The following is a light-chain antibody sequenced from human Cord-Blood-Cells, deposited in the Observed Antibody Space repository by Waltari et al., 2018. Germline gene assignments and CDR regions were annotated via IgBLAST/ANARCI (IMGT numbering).Light chain of an antibody. CDR1: QSVSSSY. V-gene: IGKV3-20*01. CDR3: QQYGSSQFT. CDR2: GAS. Sequence: EIVLTQSPGTLSLSPGERATLSRRASQSVSSSYLAWYQPKPGQAPRLLIYGASSRATGIPDRFSGSGSGTDFTLTISRLEPEDFAVYYCQQYGSSQFTFGPGTKVDIK. J-gene: IGKJ3*01.